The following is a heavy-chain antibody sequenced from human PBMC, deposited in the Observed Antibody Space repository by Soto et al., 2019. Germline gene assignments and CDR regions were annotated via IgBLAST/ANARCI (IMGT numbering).Heavy chain of an antibody. D-gene: IGHD1-26*01. Sequence: PSETLSLTCTVSGGSISSYFWNWIRQPPGKGLEWIGNIEYSGGTKYNPSLESRVTISVDTSKNQLSLKLSSVTAADTALYYCARVESFSGSYRRAFDSWGQGTLVTVSS. CDR3: ARVESFSGSYRRAFDS. CDR2: IEYSGGT. J-gene: IGHJ4*02. CDR1: GGSISSYF. V-gene: IGHV4-59*01.